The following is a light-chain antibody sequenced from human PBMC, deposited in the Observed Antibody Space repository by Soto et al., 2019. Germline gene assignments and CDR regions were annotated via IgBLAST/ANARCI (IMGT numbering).Light chain of an antibody. V-gene: IGKV3-15*01. J-gene: IGKJ1*01. CDR3: QHRSNRWT. Sequence: TQSPSSLSASLGDRATLTCRASQSVSTNLAWYQQKPGLAPRLLIYAASTRPTGVPSRFSGSGFGDEFSIISSLQEDEDFTYYYRQHRSNRWTFGQGTKVDIK. CDR2: AAS. CDR1: QSVSTN.